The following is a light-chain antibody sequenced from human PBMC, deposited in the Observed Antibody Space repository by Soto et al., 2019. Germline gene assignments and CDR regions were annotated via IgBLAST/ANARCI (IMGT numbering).Light chain of an antibody. CDR3: QQRRT. V-gene: IGKV3-20*01. J-gene: IGKJ1*01. Sequence: EIVLTHSPGTLSLSPWERATLSCRASQSVGSSYLAWYQHKPGQAPRLLIFGVSNRATGIPDRFSGSGSGKDFTLTISRLEPEDFAVYYCQQRRTFGQGTKVDIK. CDR2: GVS. CDR1: QSVGSSY.